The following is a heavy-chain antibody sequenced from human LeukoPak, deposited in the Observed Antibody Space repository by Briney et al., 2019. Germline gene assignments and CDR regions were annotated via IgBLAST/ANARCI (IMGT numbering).Heavy chain of an antibody. V-gene: IGHV3-30*18. CDR1: GFTFSSYG. Sequence: GGSLRLSCAASGFTFSSYGMHWVRQAPGKGLEWVAVISYDGSNKYYVDSVKGRFTISRDNSKNTLYLQMNSLRAEDTAVYYCAKGRGYCNTSCRIDYWGQGTLVTVSS. CDR2: ISYDGSNK. CDR3: AKGRGYCNTSCRIDY. D-gene: IGHD2-2*01. J-gene: IGHJ4*02.